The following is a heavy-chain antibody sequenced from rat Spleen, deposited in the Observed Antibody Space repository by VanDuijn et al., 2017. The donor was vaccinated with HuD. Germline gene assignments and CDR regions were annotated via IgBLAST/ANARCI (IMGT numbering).Heavy chain of an antibody. V-gene: IGHV5S23*01. CDR2: ISPSGGGT. CDR1: GFTFSNYD. Sequence: EVQLVESGGGLVQPGRSLKLSCAASGFTFSNYDMAWVRQAPTKGLEWVASISPSGGGTYYRDSVKGRFTISRDNAKSTLYLQMNSLRSEDTATYYCARDPYYYSGPFDYWGQGVMVTVSS. CDR3: ARDPYYYSGPFDY. J-gene: IGHJ2*01. D-gene: IGHD1-1*01.